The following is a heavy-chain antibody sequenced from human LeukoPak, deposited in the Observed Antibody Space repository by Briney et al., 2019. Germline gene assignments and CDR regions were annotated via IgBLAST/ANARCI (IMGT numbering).Heavy chain of an antibody. CDR2: VNGDGGST. V-gene: IGHV3-74*01. Sequence: PGGSLRLSCAASGFTFSSYWMHWVRQAPGKGLVWVSRVNGDGGSTDYADSVKGRFTISRDNAKNTLYLQMNSLRAEDTAVYYCARATWGSYFDYWGQGTLVTVSS. D-gene: IGHD7-27*01. CDR1: GFTFSSYW. CDR3: ARATWGSYFDY. J-gene: IGHJ4*02.